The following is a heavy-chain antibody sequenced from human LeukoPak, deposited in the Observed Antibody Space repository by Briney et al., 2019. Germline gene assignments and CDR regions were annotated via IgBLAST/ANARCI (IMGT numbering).Heavy chain of an antibody. J-gene: IGHJ4*02. CDR2: IIPIFGTT. V-gene: IGHV1-69*05. Sequence: ASVKVSCKASGGTFSNYGVSWVRQAPGQGLEWMGRIIPIFGTTNYAQRFQGRVTITTDESTSTVYMELSSLRSEDTAVYYCARDPLELTSPSFAHYSDYWGQGTLVTVSP. CDR1: GGTFSNYG. D-gene: IGHD1-7*01. CDR3: ARDPLELTSPSFAHYSDY.